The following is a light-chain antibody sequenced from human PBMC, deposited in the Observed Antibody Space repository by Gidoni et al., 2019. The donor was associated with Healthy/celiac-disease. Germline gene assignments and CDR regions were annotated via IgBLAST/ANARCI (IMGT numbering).Light chain of an antibody. V-gene: IGLV3-21*02. J-gene: IGLJ2*01. CDR1: NIGSKS. CDR3: QVWDSSSDVV. Sequence: SYVLPPPPSVSVAPGQTARITCGGNNIGSKSVHWDQQKPGQAPVLGVYDDSDRPAGIPERFSGSNSGNTATRTISRVEAGDEADYYCQVWDSSSDVVFGGGTKLTVL. CDR2: DDS.